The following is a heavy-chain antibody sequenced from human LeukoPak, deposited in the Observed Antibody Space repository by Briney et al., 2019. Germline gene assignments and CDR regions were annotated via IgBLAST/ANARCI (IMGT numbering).Heavy chain of an antibody. CDR1: GFTFTTYG. V-gene: IGHV3-23*01. D-gene: IGHD2-2*03. CDR3: AKDSHWILFDD. J-gene: IGHJ4*02. Sequence: GGSLRLSCSASGFTFTTYGMNWVRQAPGKGLEWVSGIGGSGVRTYYADSVKGRFTVSRDNSKNTLYLQMNSLKDEDTAVYYCAKDSHWILFDDWGQGTLVTVSS. CDR2: IGGSGVRT.